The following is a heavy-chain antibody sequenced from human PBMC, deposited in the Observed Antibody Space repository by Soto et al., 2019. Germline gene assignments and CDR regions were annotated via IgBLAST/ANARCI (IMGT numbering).Heavy chain of an antibody. Sequence: QVQLQESGPGLVKPSQTLSLTCTVSGGSISSGDYYWSWIRQPPGKGLEWIGYIYYSGSTYYNPSLKSRVTISVDTSKNQFSLKLSSVTAADTAVYYCARYTVYDSSGYYRRPYYFDYWGQGTLVTVSS. D-gene: IGHD3-22*01. V-gene: IGHV4-30-4*01. CDR3: ARYTVYDSSGYYRRPYYFDY. CDR2: IYYSGST. J-gene: IGHJ4*02. CDR1: GGSISSGDYY.